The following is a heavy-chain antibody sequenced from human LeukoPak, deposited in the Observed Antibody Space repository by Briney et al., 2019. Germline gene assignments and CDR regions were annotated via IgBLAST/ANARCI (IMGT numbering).Heavy chain of an antibody. J-gene: IGHJ4*02. CDR2: IKQEGSEK. D-gene: IGHD1-26*01. Sequence: PGGSLRLSCAASAFIFSSYWVSWVRQAPGKGPEWVANIKQEGSEKYYVDSVKGRFTISRDNAKNSLYLQMNSLRAEDTAVYYCARDRGGSSYYFDYWGQGTLVTVSS. CDR3: ARDRGGSSYYFDY. CDR1: AFIFSSYW. V-gene: IGHV3-7*01.